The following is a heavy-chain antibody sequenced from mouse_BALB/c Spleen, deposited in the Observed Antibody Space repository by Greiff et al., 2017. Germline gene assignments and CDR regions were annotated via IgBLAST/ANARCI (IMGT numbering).Heavy chain of an antibody. CDR1: GDSITRGY. Sequence: EVKLMESGPSLVKPSQTLSLTCSVTGDSITRGYWNWIRKFPGNKLEYMGYISYSGSTYYNPSLKSRISITRDTSKNQYYLQLNSVTTEDTATYYCARLGWGNPYAMDYWGQGTSVTVSS. CDR2: ISYSGST. V-gene: IGHV3-8*02. J-gene: IGHJ4*01. CDR3: ARLGWGNPYAMDY. D-gene: IGHD2-1*01.